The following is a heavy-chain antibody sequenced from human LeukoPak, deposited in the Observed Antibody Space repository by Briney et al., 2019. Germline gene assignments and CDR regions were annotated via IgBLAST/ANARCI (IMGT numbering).Heavy chain of an antibody. CDR2: IYTGGST. V-gene: IGHV3-66*02. CDR1: GFTVDSNY. Sequence: GGSLRLSCTASGFTVDSNYMSWVRQAPGKGLEWVSLIYTGGSTYYADSVRGRFTISRDNSKNTLYLQMNSLRPEDTAVYYCARGFGKAAANVFGGYTMDVWGQGTTVTVSS. D-gene: IGHD6-13*01. J-gene: IGHJ6*02. CDR3: ARGFGKAAANVFGGYTMDV.